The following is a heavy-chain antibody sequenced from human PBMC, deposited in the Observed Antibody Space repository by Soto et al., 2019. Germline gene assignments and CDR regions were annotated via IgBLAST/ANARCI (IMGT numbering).Heavy chain of an antibody. D-gene: IGHD2-8*01. V-gene: IGHV4-30-2*01. CDR2: IYHSGST. J-gene: IGHJ4*02. CDR3: VSQRTSVLTQAYFDY. Sequence: PSETLSLTCAVSGGSISSGGYSWSWIRQPPGKGLEWIGYIYHSGSTYYNPSLKSRVTISVDRSKNQFSLNLNSVTASDTAVYFCVSQRTSVLTQAYFDYWGPGALVTVSS. CDR1: GGSISSGGYS.